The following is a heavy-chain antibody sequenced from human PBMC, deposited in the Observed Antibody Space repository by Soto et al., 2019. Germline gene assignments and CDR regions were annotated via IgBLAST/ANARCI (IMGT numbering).Heavy chain of an antibody. J-gene: IGHJ4*02. CDR1: GFSLSTSGVG. Sequence: QITLKESGPTLVKPTQTLTLTCTFSGFSLSTSGVGVGWIRQPPGKALEWLALIYWDDDKRYSPSLKSRLTITKDTSKNQVVLTMTNMDPVDTATYYCAHRPRLLTGYHAYYFDYWGQGTLVTVSS. V-gene: IGHV2-5*02. CDR2: IYWDDDK. CDR3: AHRPRLLTGYHAYYFDY. D-gene: IGHD3-9*01.